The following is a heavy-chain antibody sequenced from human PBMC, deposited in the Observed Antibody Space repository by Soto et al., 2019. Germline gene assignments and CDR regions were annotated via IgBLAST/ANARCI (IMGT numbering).Heavy chain of an antibody. V-gene: IGHV3-21*04. CDR2: ISSSSSYI. Sequence: GGSLRLSCAASGFTFSSYSMNWVRQAPGKGLEWVSSISSSSSYIYYADSVKGRFTISRDNAKNSLYLQMNSLRAEDTALYYCAKDTRQYYDILTGYSHPPYYYYYYMDVWGKGTTVTVSS. D-gene: IGHD3-9*01. CDR1: GFTFSSYS. CDR3: AKDTRQYYDILTGYSHPPYYYYYYMDV. J-gene: IGHJ6*03.